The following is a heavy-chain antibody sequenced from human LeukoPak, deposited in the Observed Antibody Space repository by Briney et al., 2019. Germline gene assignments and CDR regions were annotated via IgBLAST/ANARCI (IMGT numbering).Heavy chain of an antibody. Sequence: GGSLRLSCAASGFTSSSYGMHWVRQAPGKGLEWVAFIRYDGSNKYYADSVKGRFTISRDNSKNTLYLQMNSLRAEDTAVYYCAKPGYGDYLAFDYWGQGTLVTASS. J-gene: IGHJ4*02. CDR1: GFTSSSYG. CDR2: IRYDGSNK. V-gene: IGHV3-30*02. CDR3: AKPGYGDYLAFDY. D-gene: IGHD4-17*01.